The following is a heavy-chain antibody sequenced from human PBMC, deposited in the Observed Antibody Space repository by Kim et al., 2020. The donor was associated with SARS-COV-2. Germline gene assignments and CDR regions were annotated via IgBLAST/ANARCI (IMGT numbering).Heavy chain of an antibody. CDR3: ANRPYSSGWYGFDY. J-gene: IGHJ4*02. CDR1: GFTFSSYA. CDR2: ISGSGGST. D-gene: IGHD6-19*01. Sequence: GGSLRLSCAASGFTFSSYAMSWVRQAPGKGLEWVSAISGSGGSTYYADSVKGRFTISRDNSKNTLYLQMNSLRAEDTAVYYCANRPYSSGWYGFDYWGQGTLVTVSS. V-gene: IGHV3-23*01.